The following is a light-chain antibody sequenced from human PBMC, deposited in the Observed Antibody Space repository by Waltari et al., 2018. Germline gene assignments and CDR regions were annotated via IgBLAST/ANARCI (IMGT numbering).Light chain of an antibody. CDR3: QQYFSTLPLT. V-gene: IGKV1-NL1*01. CDR2: AAS. Sequence: DIQMTQSPSSLSASVGDRVTITCRASQGIRNSLAWYQQKPGKAPKLLLYAASRLESGVPSRFSGSGSGTGYTLTISSLQPEDSATYYCQQYFSTLPLTFGQGTKVEIK. J-gene: IGKJ1*01. CDR1: QGIRNS.